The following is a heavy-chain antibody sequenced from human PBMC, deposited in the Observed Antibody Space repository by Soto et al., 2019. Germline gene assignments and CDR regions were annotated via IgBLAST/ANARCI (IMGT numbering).Heavy chain of an antibody. CDR2: INHSGST. CDR3: ARGGSGYYYDSSGYYHYFDY. V-gene: IGHV4-34*01. Sequence: SETLSLTCAVYGGSFSCYYWSWIRQPPGKGLEWIGEINHSGSTNYNPSLKSRVTISVDTSKNQFSLKLSSVTAADTAVYYCARGGSGYYYDSSGYYHYFDYWGQGTLVTAPQ. CDR1: GGSFSCYY. J-gene: IGHJ4*02. D-gene: IGHD3-22*01.